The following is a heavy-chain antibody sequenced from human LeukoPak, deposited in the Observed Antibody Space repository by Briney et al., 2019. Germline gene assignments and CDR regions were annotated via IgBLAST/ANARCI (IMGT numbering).Heavy chain of an antibody. J-gene: IGHJ3*02. D-gene: IGHD6-13*01. CDR2: INWNGGST. CDR1: GGSISSSYW. V-gene: IGHV3-20*04. CDR3: ARADYSSSLDAFDI. Sequence: ETLSLTCGVSGGSISSSYWWSWVRQAPGKGLEWVSSINWNGGSTGYADSVKGRFTISRDNAKSSLFLQVNSLRAEDTALYYCARADYSSSLDAFDIWGQGTMVTVSS.